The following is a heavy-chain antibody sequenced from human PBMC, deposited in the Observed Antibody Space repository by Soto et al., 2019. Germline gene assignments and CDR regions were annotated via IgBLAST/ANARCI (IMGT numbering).Heavy chain of an antibody. J-gene: IGHJ4*02. Sequence: SETLSLTCTVSSGSINSFYWSWIRQPAGKGLEWIGRIHSSGTTNYNPPLKSRVTMSVDTSRNQFSLKLTSVTAADTAVYYCARDRIIGTSYSDYWGQGVLVTVSS. CDR1: SGSINSFY. CDR3: ARDRIIGTSYSDY. CDR2: IHSSGTT. D-gene: IGHD1-7*01. V-gene: IGHV4-4*07.